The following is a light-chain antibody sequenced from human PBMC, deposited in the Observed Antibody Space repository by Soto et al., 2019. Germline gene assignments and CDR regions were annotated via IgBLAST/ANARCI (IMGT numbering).Light chain of an antibody. J-gene: IGKJ1*01. CDR2: GAF. CDR3: QQYNNWPPWK. Sequence: EIVMTQSPATLSVSPGERATLSCRASQSVSSNLAWYQQKPGQAPRLLIYGAFTRATGIPARFSGSGSGTEFTLTISSLQSEDFAVYYCQQYNNWPPWKFGQGTKVDI. V-gene: IGKV3-15*01. CDR1: QSVSSN.